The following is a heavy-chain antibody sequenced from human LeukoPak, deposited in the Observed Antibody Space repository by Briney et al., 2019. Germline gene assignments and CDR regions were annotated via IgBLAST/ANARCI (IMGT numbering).Heavy chain of an antibody. D-gene: IGHD2-2*01. J-gene: IGHJ5*02. CDR2: IYYSGST. CDR3: ARLVVVPAAVNWFDP. Sequence: SSETLSLTCTVSGGSISSYYWSWIRQPPGKGLEWIGYIYYSGSTNYNPSLKSRVTVSVDTSKNQFSLKLSSVTAADTAVYYCARLVVVPAAVNWFDPWGQGTLVTVSS. CDR1: GGSISSYY. V-gene: IGHV4-59*01.